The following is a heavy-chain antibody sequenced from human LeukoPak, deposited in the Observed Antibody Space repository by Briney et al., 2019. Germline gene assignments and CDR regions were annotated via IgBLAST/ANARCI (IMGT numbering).Heavy chain of an antibody. D-gene: IGHD2-21*02. Sequence: PGGSLRLSCAASGFIVSSNYMSWVRQAPGKGLEWVSVIYSGDNTYYADSVKGRFTISRDNSKNTLYLQMNSLRAEDTAVYYCARGTYCGGDCYNYWGQGTLVTVSS. CDR3: ARGTYCGGDCYNY. V-gene: IGHV3-66*01. J-gene: IGHJ4*02. CDR1: GFIVSSNY. CDR2: IYSGDNT.